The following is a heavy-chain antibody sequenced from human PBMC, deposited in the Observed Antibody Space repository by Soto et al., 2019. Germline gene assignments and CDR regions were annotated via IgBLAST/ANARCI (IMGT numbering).Heavy chain of an antibody. V-gene: IGHV3-73*01. CDR1: GFTFSYSS. CDR3: SPGVDY. Sequence: PGGSLRLSCAASGFTFSYSSMHWVRQTSGKGLEWVGRIKNKANNYATAYAASVNGRFTISRDDAKNTAYLQMNSLKIEDTAVYYCSPGVDYWGQGTLVTVSS. J-gene: IGHJ4*02. CDR2: IKNKANNYAT.